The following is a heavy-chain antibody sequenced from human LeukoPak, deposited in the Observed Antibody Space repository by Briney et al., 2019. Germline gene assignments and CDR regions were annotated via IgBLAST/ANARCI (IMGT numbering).Heavy chain of an antibody. V-gene: IGHV3-33*06. CDR3: AKTWNDGSFDY. D-gene: IGHD5-24*01. Sequence: PGRSLRLSCAASGFTFSSYGMHWVRQAPGKGLEWVAVIWYDGSNKYYADSVKGRFTISRDNSKNTLYLQLTSLRAEDTGVYYCAKTWNDGSFDYWGQGTLVTVSS. CDR1: GFTFSSYG. CDR2: IWYDGSNK. J-gene: IGHJ4*02.